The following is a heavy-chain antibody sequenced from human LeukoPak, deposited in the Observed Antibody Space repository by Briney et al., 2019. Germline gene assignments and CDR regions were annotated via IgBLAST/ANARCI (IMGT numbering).Heavy chain of an antibody. V-gene: IGHV3-30-3*01. CDR2: ISYHGSNK. CDR1: GFTFSTYA. D-gene: IGHD3-3*01. Sequence: GGSLRLSCAASGFTFSTYAIHWVRQGPGKGLEWVAVISYHGSNKYYADSVKGRFTISRDNSKNTVYLQMNSLRAEDTAVYYCSKARIITIFGVVQTYYFDYWGQGTLVTVSS. J-gene: IGHJ4*02. CDR3: SKARIITIFGVVQTYYFDY.